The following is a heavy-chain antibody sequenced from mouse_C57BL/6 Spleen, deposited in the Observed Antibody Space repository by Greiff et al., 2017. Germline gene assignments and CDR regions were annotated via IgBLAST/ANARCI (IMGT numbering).Heavy chain of an antibody. V-gene: IGHV1-64*01. CDR1: GYTFTSYW. CDR3: AHDGYSFAY. J-gene: IGHJ3*01. CDR2: IHPNSGST. Sequence: VQLQQSGAELVKPGASVKLSCKASGYTFTSYWMHWVKQRPGQGLEWIGMIHPNSGSTNYNEKFKSKATLTVDKSSSIAYMQLSSLTSEDSAVYYCAHDGYSFAYWGQGTLVTVSA. D-gene: IGHD2-3*01.